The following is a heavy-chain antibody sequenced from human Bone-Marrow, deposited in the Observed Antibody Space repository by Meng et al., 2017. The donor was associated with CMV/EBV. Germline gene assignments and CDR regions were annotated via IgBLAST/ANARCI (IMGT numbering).Heavy chain of an antibody. Sequence: ASVKVSCKASGYTFSGYYMHWVRQAPGQGLEWMGWINPKSGGTNLAQKFQGRVTMTRDTSISTAYMELSSLRSEDTAVYYCARRYYGSGSTLGYWGQGTRVTGSS. D-gene: IGHD3-10*01. J-gene: IGHJ4*02. CDR2: INPKSGGT. V-gene: IGHV1-2*02. CDR1: GYTFSGYY. CDR3: ARRYYGSGSTLGY.